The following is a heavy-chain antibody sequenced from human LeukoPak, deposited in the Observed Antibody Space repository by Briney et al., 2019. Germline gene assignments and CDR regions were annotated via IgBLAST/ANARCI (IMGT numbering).Heavy chain of an antibody. J-gene: IGHJ4*02. CDR1: GGSISSYY. V-gene: IGHV4-59*01. CDR2: IYYSGST. D-gene: IGHD3-10*01. CDR3: TRGGSNFDY. Sequence: SETLSLTCTVSGGSISSYYWSWVWQPPEKGLEWIGYIYYSGSTNYNPSLKSRVTISVDTSKNQISLQLTSVTAADTAVYFCTRGGSNFDYWGQGTLVTVSS.